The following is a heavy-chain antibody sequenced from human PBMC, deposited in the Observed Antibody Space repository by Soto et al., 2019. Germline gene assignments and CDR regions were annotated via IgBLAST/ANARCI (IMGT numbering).Heavy chain of an antibody. V-gene: IGHV4-31*03. CDR2: IYYSGST. J-gene: IGHJ5*02. CDR3: AGGPDGCSGCSCYVDWFDP. Sequence: QVQLQESGPGLVKPSQTLSLTCTVSGGSISSGGYYWSWIRQHPGKGLEWIGYIYYSGSTYYNPSLKSRVTISVDTSKNQFSLKLSAVTAADTAVYYCAGGPDGCSGCSCYVDWFDPWGQGTLVTVSS. D-gene: IGHD2-15*01. CDR1: GGSISSGGYY.